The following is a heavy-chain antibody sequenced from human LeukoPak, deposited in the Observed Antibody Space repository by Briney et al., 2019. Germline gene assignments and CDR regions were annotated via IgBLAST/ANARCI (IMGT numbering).Heavy chain of an antibody. CDR1: GFTFSSYS. V-gene: IGHV3-21*01. J-gene: IGHJ4*02. Sequence: GGSLRLSCAASGFTFSSYSMNWVRQAPGKGLEWVSSISSSSLYIYYADSVKGRFTISRDNAKNSLYLQMNSLRAEDTAVYYCARNFHRRLYDSSGYYPYWGQGTLVTVSS. CDR2: ISSSSLYI. CDR3: ARNFHRRLYDSSGYYPY. D-gene: IGHD3-22*01.